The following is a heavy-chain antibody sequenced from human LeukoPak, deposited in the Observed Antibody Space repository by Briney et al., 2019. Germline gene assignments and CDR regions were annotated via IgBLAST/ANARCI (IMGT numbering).Heavy chain of an antibody. D-gene: IGHD1-26*01. V-gene: IGHV1-69*05. CDR1: GYTFTSYD. J-gene: IGHJ3*02. Sequence: SVKVSCKASGYTFTSYDINWVRQAPGQGLEWMGGIIPIFGTANYAQKFQGRVTITTDESTSTAYMELSSLRSEDTAVYYCASGTGVGATIFAFDIWGQGTMVTVSS. CDR2: IIPIFGTA. CDR3: ASGTGVGATIFAFDI.